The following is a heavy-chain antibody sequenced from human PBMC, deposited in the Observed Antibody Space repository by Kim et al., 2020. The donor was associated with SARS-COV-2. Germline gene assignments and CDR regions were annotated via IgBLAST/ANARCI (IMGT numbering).Heavy chain of an antibody. CDR3: ARVRRQYQPTFDY. D-gene: IGHD2-2*01. J-gene: IGHJ4*02. Sequence: YADSVKGRFTISRDNAKNTLYLQMNSLRAEDTAVYYCARVRRQYQPTFDYWGQGTLVTVSS. V-gene: IGHV3-74*01.